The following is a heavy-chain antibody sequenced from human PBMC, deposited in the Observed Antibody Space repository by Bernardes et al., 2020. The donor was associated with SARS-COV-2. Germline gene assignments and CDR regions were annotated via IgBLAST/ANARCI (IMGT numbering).Heavy chain of an antibody. V-gene: IGHV1-2*02. D-gene: IGHD4-17*01. CDR1: GYTFSDYY. Sequence: ASVKVSCTASGYTFSDYYLYWVRQVPGQGLEWMAWIDPHSGGTNYAERFQDRVSMTTDTSTGSGYLDLYRLTSDDTAIYYCARRRYGDFGVDVWGQGTTVTVSS. CDR3: ARRRYGDFGVDV. J-gene: IGHJ6*02. CDR2: IDPHSGGT.